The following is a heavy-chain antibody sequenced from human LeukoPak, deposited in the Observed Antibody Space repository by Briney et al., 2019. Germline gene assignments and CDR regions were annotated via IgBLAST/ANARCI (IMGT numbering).Heavy chain of an antibody. V-gene: IGHV1-3*01. CDR2: INGGNGNT. CDR3: ARGPSRLNWFDP. Sequence: ASVKVSCKASGYTFSSYAMHWVRQAPGQRLEWMGWINGGNGNTKYSQKLQGRVTITRDTSASTAYMELRSLRSEDTAVFYCARGPSRLNWFDPWGQGTLVTVSS. CDR1: GYTFSSYA. D-gene: IGHD6-25*01. J-gene: IGHJ5*02.